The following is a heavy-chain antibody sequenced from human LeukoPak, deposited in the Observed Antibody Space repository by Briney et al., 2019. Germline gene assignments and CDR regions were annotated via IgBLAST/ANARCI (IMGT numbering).Heavy chain of an antibody. J-gene: IGHJ4*02. Sequence: KPGGSLRLSCAASGFTFSSYAMSWVRQAPGKGLEWVSSITSDSSRINYADSVKGRFTISRDNAKNSLYLQMNSLGAEDTAVYYCVRTYYYDHSAVFAYWGQGTLVTVSS. D-gene: IGHD3-22*01. CDR1: GFTFSSYA. CDR2: ITSDSSRI. CDR3: VRTYYYDHSAVFAY. V-gene: IGHV3-21*01.